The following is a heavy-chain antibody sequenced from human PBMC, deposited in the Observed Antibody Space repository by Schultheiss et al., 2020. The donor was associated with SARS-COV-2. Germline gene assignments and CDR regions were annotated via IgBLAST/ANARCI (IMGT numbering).Heavy chain of an antibody. CDR3: ARLYHYYDSGGYYYDY. CDR2: IYQNGDT. V-gene: IGHV4-59*01. J-gene: IGHJ4*02. D-gene: IGHD3-22*01. CDR1: GGSISSYY. Sequence: SETLSLTCTVSGGSISSYYWSWIRQPPGKGLDWIGYIYQNGDTNYNPSLKSRVTISIDTSKNQFSLKLTSVTAADTAEYYCARLYHYYDSGGYYYDYWGQGTLVTVSS.